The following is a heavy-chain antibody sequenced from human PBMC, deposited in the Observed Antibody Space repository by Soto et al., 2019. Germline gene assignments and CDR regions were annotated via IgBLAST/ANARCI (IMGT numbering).Heavy chain of an antibody. CDR1: GYTFTSYD. J-gene: IGHJ6*02. D-gene: IGHD3-16*01. CDR2: MNPNTGNT. Sequence: QVQLVQSGAEVKKPGASVKVSCKASGYTFTSYDINWVRQATGQGLEWMGWMNPNTGNTVYAQKFQGRVTKSRNTSISTADMELSSLRSEDTAVYYCARERSYGMDVWGQGTTVTVSS. V-gene: IGHV1-8*01. CDR3: ARERSYGMDV.